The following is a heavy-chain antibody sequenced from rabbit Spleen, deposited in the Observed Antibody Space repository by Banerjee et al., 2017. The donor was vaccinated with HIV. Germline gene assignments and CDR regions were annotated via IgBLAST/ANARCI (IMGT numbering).Heavy chain of an antibody. CDR1: GFSFSNSYY. CDR2: IYAGSTGTT. D-gene: IGHD8-1*01. Sequence: QSLEESGGGLVKPEGSLTLTCTASGFSFSNSYYMCWVRQAPGKGLEWIGTIYAGSTGTTDYATWAKGRFTISKTSSTTVTLQMTSLTAADTATYFCARDSGSSFSSYGMDLWGQGTLVTVS. V-gene: IGHV1S40*01. J-gene: IGHJ6*01. CDR3: ARDSGSSFSSYGMDL.